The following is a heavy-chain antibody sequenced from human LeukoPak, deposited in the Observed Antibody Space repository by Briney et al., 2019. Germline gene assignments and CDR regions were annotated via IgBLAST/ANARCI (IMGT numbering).Heavy chain of an antibody. CDR1: GFTFSSYS. V-gene: IGHV3-21*01. D-gene: IGHD3-3*01. CDR3: ARVLGRSGYYIPLV. CDR2: ISSSSSYI. J-gene: IGHJ6*04. Sequence: GGSLRLSCAASGFTFSSYSMNWVRQAPGKGLEWVSSISSSSSYIYYADSVKGRFTISRDNAKNSLYLQMNSLRAEDTAVYYCARVLGRSGYYIPLVWGKGTTVTVSS.